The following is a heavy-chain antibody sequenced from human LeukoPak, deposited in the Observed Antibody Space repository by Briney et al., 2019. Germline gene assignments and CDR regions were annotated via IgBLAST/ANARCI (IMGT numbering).Heavy chain of an antibody. D-gene: IGHD7-27*01. CDR2: IRYDGSNK. J-gene: IGHJ4*02. V-gene: IGHV3-30*02. CDR3: ARASWGYFDY. CDR1: GFTFSSYG. Sequence: GGSLRLSCAASGFTFSSYGMHWVRQAPGKGLEWVAFIRYDGSNKYYADSVKGRFTISRDNAKNSLYLQMNSLRAEDTAVYYCARASWGYFDYWGQGTLVTVSS.